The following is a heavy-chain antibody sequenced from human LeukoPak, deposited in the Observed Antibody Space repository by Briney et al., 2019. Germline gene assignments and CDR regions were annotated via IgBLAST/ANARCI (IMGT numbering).Heavy chain of an antibody. CDR3: ARDGDSGGYYYGPFDN. CDR2: ISSSRRTI. Sequence: GGSLRLSCAASGFTFSLFGMTWVRQAPGKALEWISYISSSRRTINYADSVKGRFTISRDDAKNSLYLQMNNLRAEDTAVYYCARDGDSGGYYYGPFDNWGQGTLVTVSS. CDR1: GFTFSLFG. V-gene: IGHV3-48*04. D-gene: IGHD3-22*01. J-gene: IGHJ4*02.